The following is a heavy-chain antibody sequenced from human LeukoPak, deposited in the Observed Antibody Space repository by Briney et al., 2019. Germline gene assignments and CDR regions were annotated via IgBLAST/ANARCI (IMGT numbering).Heavy chain of an antibody. CDR2: ISSSSSTI. V-gene: IGHV3-48*01. J-gene: IGHJ4*02. D-gene: IGHD2-2*01. CDR3: ARDSRGVVPAAMGY. Sequence: PGGSLRLSCAASGFTFSNYNMNWVRQAPGKGLEWVSYISSSSSTIYYADSVKGRFTISRDNAKNSLYLQMNSLRAEDTAVYYCARDSRGVVPAAMGYWGQGTLVAVSS. CDR1: GFTFSNYN.